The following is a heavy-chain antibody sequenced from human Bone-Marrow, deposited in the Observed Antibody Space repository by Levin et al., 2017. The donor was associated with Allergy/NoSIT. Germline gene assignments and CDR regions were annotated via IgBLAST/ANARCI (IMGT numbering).Heavy chain of an antibody. V-gene: IGHV3-23*01. J-gene: IGHJ3*02. D-gene: IGHD5-12*01. CDR2: ISGSGGST. CDR1: GFTFSSYA. Sequence: PGGSLRLSCAASGFTFSSYAMSWVRQAPGKGLEWVSAISGSGGSTYYADSVKGRFTISRDNSKNTLYLQMNSLRAEDTAVYYCAKDKDGYEGGSDAFDIWGQGTMVTVSS. CDR3: AKDKDGYEGGSDAFDI.